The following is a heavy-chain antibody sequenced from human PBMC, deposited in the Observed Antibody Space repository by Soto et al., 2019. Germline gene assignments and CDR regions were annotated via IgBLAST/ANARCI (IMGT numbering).Heavy chain of an antibody. D-gene: IGHD3-9*01. Sequence: ASVKVSCKASGGTFSSYAISWVRQAPGQGLEWMGGIIPIFGTANYAQKFQGRVTITADESTSTAYMELSSLRSEDTAVYYCASLLRYFDWPQGGAFDIWGQGTMVTVSS. CDR1: GGTFSSYA. CDR2: IIPIFGTA. CDR3: ASLLRYFDWPQGGAFDI. J-gene: IGHJ3*02. V-gene: IGHV1-69*13.